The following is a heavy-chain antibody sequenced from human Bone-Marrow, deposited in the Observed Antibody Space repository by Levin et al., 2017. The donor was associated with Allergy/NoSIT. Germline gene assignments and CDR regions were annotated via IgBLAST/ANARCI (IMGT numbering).Heavy chain of an antibody. Sequence: PGGSLRLSCAASGFTFSNYWMHWVRQAPGTGLVWVSRINGDGGSTTYADSVQGRFSISRDNAKNTLYLQMNSLRVEDTAVYYCARESGSHDYWGQGTLVTVSS. CDR3: ARESGSHDY. V-gene: IGHV3-74*01. CDR1: GFTFSNYW. J-gene: IGHJ4*02. CDR2: INGDGGST. D-gene: IGHD1-26*01.